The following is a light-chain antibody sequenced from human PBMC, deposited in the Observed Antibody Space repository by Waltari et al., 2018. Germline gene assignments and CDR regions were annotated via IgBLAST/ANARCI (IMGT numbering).Light chain of an antibody. Sequence: SYELTQPSSVSVSPGQTARITCSGDVLGRKYARWFQQKPGQAPVLVIYQDSERPSGIPERFSGSSSATTVTLTSNGAQVEDEADYYCYAATDNNRVFGGGTKLIVL. J-gene: IGLJ3*02. CDR3: YAATDNNRV. V-gene: IGLV3-27*01. CDR1: VLGRKY. CDR2: QDS.